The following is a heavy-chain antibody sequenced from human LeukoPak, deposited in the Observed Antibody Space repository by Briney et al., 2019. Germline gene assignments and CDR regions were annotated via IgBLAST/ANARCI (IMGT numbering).Heavy chain of an antibody. V-gene: IGHV3-30*02. J-gene: IGHJ5*02. D-gene: IGHD3-10*01. CDR1: GFTFSSYG. CDR3: ARDLYGSGPGWFDP. CDR2: IRYDGGNQ. Sequence: PGGSLRLSCAASGFTFSSYGMHWVRQPPGKGLEGVAFIRYDGGNQYYTDSVKGRFTISRDNSKNTIYLQMNSLRAEDTAVYYCARDLYGSGPGWFDPWGQGTLVTVSS.